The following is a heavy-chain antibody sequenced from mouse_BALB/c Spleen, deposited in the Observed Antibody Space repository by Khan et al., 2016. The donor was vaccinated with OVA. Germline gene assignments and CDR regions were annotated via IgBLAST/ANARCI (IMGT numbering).Heavy chain of an antibody. D-gene: IGHD1-1*01. J-gene: IGHJ3*01. Sequence: QVQLQQSGAELVKPGASVKLSCKASGYPLTSYWLHWVKQRPGQGLEWIGEIDPSDSFPNSNQKFKGKATVTVDKSSSTTYLPLSSLPSEVSAVYSCVRSCHNGSSTGFEYWGQGTLVTVSA. CDR2: IDPSDSFP. CDR1: GYPLTSYW. CDR3: VRSCHNGSSTGFEY. V-gene: IGHV1-69*02.